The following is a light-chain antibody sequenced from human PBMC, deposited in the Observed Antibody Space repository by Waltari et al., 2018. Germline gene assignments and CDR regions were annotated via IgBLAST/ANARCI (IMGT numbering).Light chain of an antibody. Sequence: QSALTQPPSASGSPGQSVTISCPGTSSDVGSYTSVSWFQQHPGQAPKLIIYEVSKRPSGVPERFPGSKSGNTASLTVSGLQAEDEADYYCSSKGGSNNLVFGGGTKLTVL. CDR2: EVS. CDR1: SSDVGSYTS. J-gene: IGLJ3*02. CDR3: SSKGGSNNLV. V-gene: IGLV2-8*01.